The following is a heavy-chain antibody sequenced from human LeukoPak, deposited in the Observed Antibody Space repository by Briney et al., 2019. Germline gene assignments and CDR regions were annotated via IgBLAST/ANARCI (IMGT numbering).Heavy chain of an antibody. CDR2: ISGSGGST. D-gene: IGHD3-22*01. V-gene: IGHV3-23*01. CDR1: GFTFSSYA. Sequence: GGSLRLSXAASGFTFSSYAMSWLRQAPGKGLEWVSAISGSGGSTYYADSVKGRFTISRDNSKNTLYLQMNSLTAKDTAVYYCAKMDYYDSSGYPPVDYWGQGTLVTVSS. J-gene: IGHJ4*02. CDR3: AKMDYYDSSGYPPVDY.